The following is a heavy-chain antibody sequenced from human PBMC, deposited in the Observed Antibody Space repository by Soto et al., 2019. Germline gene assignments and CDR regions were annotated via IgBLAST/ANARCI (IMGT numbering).Heavy chain of an antibody. CDR3: AHEGTEHWPHDY. CDR1: GFSLSTSGVG. Sequence: QITLKESGPTLVRPTQTLTLTCAFSGFSLSTSGVGVGWIRQPPGKALEWLAVIYWDDSKHYSPSLRSRLTITTDTSKTPVVLTMTNMDNMDTGTYYCAHEGTEHWPHDYWGQGTLVTVSS. J-gene: IGHJ4*02. D-gene: IGHD1-1*01. CDR2: IYWDDSK. V-gene: IGHV2-5*02.